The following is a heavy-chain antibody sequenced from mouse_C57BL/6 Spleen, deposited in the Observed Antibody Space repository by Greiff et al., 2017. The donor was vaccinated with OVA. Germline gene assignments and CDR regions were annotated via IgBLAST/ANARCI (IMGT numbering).Heavy chain of an antibody. CDR2: IYPGDGDT. CDR3: ARSIAPVVPYCYFDV. V-gene: IGHV1-80*01. Sequence: QVQLQQSGAELVKPGASVKISCKASGYAFSSYWMNWVKQRPGKGLEWIGQIYPGDGDTNYNGKFKGKATLTADKSSSTAYMQLSSLTSEDSAVYFCARSIAPVVPYCYFDVWGTGTTVTVSS. J-gene: IGHJ1*03. D-gene: IGHD2-3*01. CDR1: GYAFSSYW.